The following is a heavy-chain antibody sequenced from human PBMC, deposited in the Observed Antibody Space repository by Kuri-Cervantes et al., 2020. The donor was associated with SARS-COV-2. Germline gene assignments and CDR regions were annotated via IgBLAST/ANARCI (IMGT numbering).Heavy chain of an antibody. CDR1: GFTFSNAW. J-gene: IGHJ3*01. V-gene: IGHV3-15*01. D-gene: IGHD4-11*01. CDR2: IKSKTGGGTT. Sequence: GESLKISCAASGFTFSNAWMSWVRQAPGKGLEWVGRIKSKTGGGTTDYAAPVKGRFTISRDDSKNTLYLQMNSLKTEDTAVYYCTTTIVPRWGQGTMVTVSS. CDR3: TTTIVPR.